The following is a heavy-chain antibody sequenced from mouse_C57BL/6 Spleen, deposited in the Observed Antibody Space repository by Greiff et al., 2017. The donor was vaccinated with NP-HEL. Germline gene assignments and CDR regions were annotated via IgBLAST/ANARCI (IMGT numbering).Heavy chain of an antibody. Sequence: VQLQQSGPELVKPGASVKISCKASGYAFSSSWMNWVKQRPGKGLEWIGRIYPGDGDTNYNGKFKGKATLTADKSSSTAYMQLSSLTSEDSAVYVCARSGYPYAMAYWGQGTSVTVSS. D-gene: IGHD2-2*01. CDR1: GYAFSSSW. V-gene: IGHV1-82*01. CDR2: IYPGDGDT. J-gene: IGHJ4*01. CDR3: ARSGYPYAMAY.